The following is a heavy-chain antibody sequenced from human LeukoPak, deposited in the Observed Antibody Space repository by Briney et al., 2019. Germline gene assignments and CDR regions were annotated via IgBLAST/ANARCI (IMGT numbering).Heavy chain of an antibody. CDR1: RFPFSSHG. V-gene: IGHV3-23*01. J-gene: IGHJ5*01. D-gene: IGHD5-12*01. CDR2: ISPGGGPT. CDR3: AKDDAWIRFAS. Sequence: PGGSLRLSCAGSRFPFSSHGMNWVRQAPGKGLEWVSGISPGGGPTYYADSVRGRFSISRDDLKNTLYLQMENLRPEDTAVYFCAKDDAWIRFASWGQGILVTVSS.